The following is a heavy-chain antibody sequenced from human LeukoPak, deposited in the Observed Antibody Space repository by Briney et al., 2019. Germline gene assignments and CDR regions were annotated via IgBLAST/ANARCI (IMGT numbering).Heavy chain of an antibody. CDR2: IRYDGSNK. CDR3: AKLGSHSPDY. V-gene: IGHV3-30*02. CDR1: GFAFSSYG. Sequence: GGSLRLSCAASGFAFSSYGMHWVRQAPGKGLEWVAFIRYDGSNKYYADSVKGRFTISRDNSKNTVYLQMNSLRAEDPAVNYCAKLGSHSPDYRGEGTLVTVSP. D-gene: IGHD3-10*01. J-gene: IGHJ4*02.